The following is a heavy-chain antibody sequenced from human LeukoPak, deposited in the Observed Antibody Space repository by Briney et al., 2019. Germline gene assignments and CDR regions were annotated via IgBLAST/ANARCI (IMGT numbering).Heavy chain of an antibody. D-gene: IGHD6-13*01. Sequence: SETLSLTCAVYGGSFSGYYWSWIRQPPGKGLEWIGEINRSGSTKYNPSLKSRVTISVDTSKNQFSLKLSSVTAADTAVYYCARVGKDIAAAGYNDYWGQGTLVTVSS. J-gene: IGHJ4*02. CDR3: ARVGKDIAAAGYNDY. CDR2: INRSGST. V-gene: IGHV4-34*01. CDR1: GGSFSGYY.